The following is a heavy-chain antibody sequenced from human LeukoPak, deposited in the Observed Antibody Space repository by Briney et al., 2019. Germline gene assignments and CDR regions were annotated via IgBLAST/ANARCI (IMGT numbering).Heavy chain of an antibody. CDR1: GGTFSSYA. J-gene: IGHJ4*02. CDR3: ARVWDFWSGYYVY. D-gene: IGHD3-3*01. CDR2: IIPILGIA. V-gene: IGHV1-69*04. Sequence: SVKVSCKASGGTFSSYAISWVRQAPGQGLEWMGRIIPILGIANYAQKFQGRVTMTRNTSISTAYMELSSLRSEDTAVYYCARVWDFWSGYYVYWGQGTLVTVSS.